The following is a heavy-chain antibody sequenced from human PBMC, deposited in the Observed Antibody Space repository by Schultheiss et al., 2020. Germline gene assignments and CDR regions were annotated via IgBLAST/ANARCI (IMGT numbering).Heavy chain of an antibody. D-gene: IGHD3-16*02. CDR3: ARDFMITFGGVIVIPVGDY. Sequence: GGSLRLSCAASGFTFSDYYMSWIRQAPGKGLEWVSYISSSGSTIYYADSVKGRFTISRDNAKNSLYLQMNSLRAEDTAVYYCARDFMITFGGVIVIPVGDYWGQGTLVTVAS. CDR1: GFTFSDYY. V-gene: IGHV3-11*01. CDR2: ISSSGSTI. J-gene: IGHJ4*02.